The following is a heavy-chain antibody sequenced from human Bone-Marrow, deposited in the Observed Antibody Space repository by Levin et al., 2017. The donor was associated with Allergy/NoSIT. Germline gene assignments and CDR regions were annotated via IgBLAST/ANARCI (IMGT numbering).Heavy chain of an antibody. CDR2: ITWNSGSV. Sequence: LSLTCAASGFTFDDYTMHWVRQAPGKGLEWVSGITWNSGSVAYAESVKGRFTISRDNAKSTLYLEMNGLRVEDTAWYYGTKGPYYEILTGYYKPFAPWGQGTQVTVSS. CDR1: GFTFDDYT. J-gene: IGHJ5*02. D-gene: IGHD3-9*01. V-gene: IGHV3-9*01. CDR3: TKGPYYEILTGYYKPFAP.